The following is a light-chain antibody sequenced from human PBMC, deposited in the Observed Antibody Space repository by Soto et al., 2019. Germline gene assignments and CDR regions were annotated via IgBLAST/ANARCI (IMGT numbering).Light chain of an antibody. CDR2: GAS. CDR1: QSITNNY. Sequence: EIVLTQSPGTLSLSPGERATLSCRASQSITNNYLAWYQQKPGRAHRLLIYGASSRATGIPDSFSGSGSGIDFTLTISKLEPEDFAMYYCQQYGYLVTFGGGTKVEIK. V-gene: IGKV3-20*01. CDR3: QQYGYLVT. J-gene: IGKJ4*01.